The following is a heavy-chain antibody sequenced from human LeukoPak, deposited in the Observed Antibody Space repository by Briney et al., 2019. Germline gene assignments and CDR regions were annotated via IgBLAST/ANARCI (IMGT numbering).Heavy chain of an antibody. CDR2: IYSGGST. CDR1: GGSISSYY. D-gene: IGHD5-18*01. CDR3: VGDAWLL. J-gene: IGHJ4*02. V-gene: IGHV3-66*01. Sequence: HPSETLSLTCTVSGGSISSYYWSWVRQAPGKGLEWVSVIYSGGSTYYANSVRGRFTMSRDDSKNTLYLQMNSLRAEDTAMYYCVGDAWLLWGQGTLVTVSS.